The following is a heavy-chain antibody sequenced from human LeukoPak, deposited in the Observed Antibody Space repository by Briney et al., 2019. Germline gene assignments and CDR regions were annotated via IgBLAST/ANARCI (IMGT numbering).Heavy chain of an antibody. D-gene: IGHD4-17*01. CDR1: GYTFTGYY. J-gene: IGHJ4*02. Sequence: ASVKVSCKASGYTFTGYYIHWVRQAPGHGLEWIGWINPNSGASDPAEKFQVRVTMTRDTSFMTAYMELSNLRLDDTALYFCAREPRGDPGPFLDSWGQGTLVTVSS. V-gene: IGHV1-2*02. CDR2: INPNSGAS. CDR3: AREPRGDPGPFLDS.